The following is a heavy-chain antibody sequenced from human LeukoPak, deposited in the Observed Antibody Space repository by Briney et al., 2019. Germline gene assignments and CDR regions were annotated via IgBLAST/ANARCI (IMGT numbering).Heavy chain of an antibody. J-gene: IGHJ4*02. D-gene: IGHD2-15*01. CDR1: GGSISSYY. Sequence: SETLSLTCTVSGGSISSYYWSWIRQPPGKGLDWIGYIYYSGRTNYNPSLNSRVTMSVDTSKRQFSLNLTSVTAADTAVYYCARDSSGGLEYWGQGTLVTVSS. V-gene: IGHV4-59*01. CDR3: ARDSSGGLEY. CDR2: IYYSGRT.